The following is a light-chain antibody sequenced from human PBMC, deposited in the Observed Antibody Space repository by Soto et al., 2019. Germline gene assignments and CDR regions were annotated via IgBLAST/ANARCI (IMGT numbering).Light chain of an antibody. Sequence: IQMTQSPSSLSASVGDRVTITCRASQSISSYLHWYQQKPGKAPKLLIYAASNLQSGVPSRFSGSGSGTDFTLTISSLQPEDFATYSCQQSYSAPRTFGQGTKLEIK. CDR3: QQSYSAPRT. CDR2: AAS. J-gene: IGKJ2*01. CDR1: QSISSY. V-gene: IGKV1-39*01.